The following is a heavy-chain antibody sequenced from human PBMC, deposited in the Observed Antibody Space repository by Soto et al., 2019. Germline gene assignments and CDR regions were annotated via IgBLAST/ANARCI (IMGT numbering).Heavy chain of an antibody. J-gene: IGHJ3*02. CDR1: GFSFSRHG. CDR3: AREAHEAWMRTAAFDI. Sequence: QVQLVESGGGVVQPGRSLRLSCAASGFSFSRHGMHWVRQSPGKGLEWVAVIWYDGSDKYYADSVKGRFTISRDNFKNTMNLQMNSLRTEDTALYYCAREAHEAWMRTAAFDIWGQGTMVTVSS. D-gene: IGHD2-2*03. V-gene: IGHV3-33*01. CDR2: IWYDGSDK.